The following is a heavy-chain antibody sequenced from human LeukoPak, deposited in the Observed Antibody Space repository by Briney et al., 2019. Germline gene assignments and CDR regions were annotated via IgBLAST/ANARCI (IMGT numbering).Heavy chain of an antibody. D-gene: IGHD3-10*01. CDR1: GGSISSYY. V-gene: IGHV4-59*12. Sequence: SETLSLTCTVSGGSISSYYWSWIRQPPGKGLEWIGSIYYSGSTYYNPSLKSRVTISVDTSKNQFSLKLSSVTAADTAVYYCAREARITMVRGVPHYWGQGTLVTVSS. CDR3: AREARITMVRGVPHY. J-gene: IGHJ4*02. CDR2: IYYSGST.